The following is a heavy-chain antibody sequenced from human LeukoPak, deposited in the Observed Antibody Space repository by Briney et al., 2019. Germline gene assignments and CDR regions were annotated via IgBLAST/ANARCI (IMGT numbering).Heavy chain of an antibody. J-gene: IGHJ4*02. Sequence: GGSLRPSCAASGFTFSSYAMSWVRQAPGKGLEWVSAISGSGGSTYYADSVKGRFTISRDNSKNTLYLQMNSLRAEDTAVYCCAKDRGLRPDYWGQGTLVTVSS. CDR3: AKDRGLRPDY. CDR1: GFTFSSYA. D-gene: IGHD5-18*01. CDR2: ISGSGGST. V-gene: IGHV3-23*01.